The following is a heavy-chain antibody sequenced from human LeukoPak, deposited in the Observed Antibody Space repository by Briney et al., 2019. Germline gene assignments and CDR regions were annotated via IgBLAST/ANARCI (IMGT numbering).Heavy chain of an antibody. CDR1: GFTFSAYA. D-gene: IGHD3-22*01. Sequence: GGSLRLTCVASGFTFSAYAMSWVRQAPGKGLEWVSSISSTGASTYYADSVKGRFTISRDNSKNTLFLQINSLRDEDTAVYYFAKDISGSSGYYSLFEYWGQGTLVSVSS. CDR3: AKDISGSSGYYSLFEY. V-gene: IGHV3-23*01. J-gene: IGHJ4*02. CDR2: ISSTGAST.